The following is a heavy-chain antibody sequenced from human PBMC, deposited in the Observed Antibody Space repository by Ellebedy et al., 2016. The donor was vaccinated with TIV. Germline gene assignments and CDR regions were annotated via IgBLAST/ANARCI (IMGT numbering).Heavy chain of an antibody. D-gene: IGHD3-10*01. CDR3: ARVRGVMVIDY. CDR2: INPNSGGT. Sequence: ADSVKVSCKASGYTFTGYYMHWVRQAPGQGLEWMGWINPNSGGTNYAQKFQGRVTMTRDTSISTAYMDLSRLRSDDTAVYYCARVRGVMVIDYWGQGTLVTVSS. V-gene: IGHV1-2*02. CDR1: GYTFTGYY. J-gene: IGHJ4*02.